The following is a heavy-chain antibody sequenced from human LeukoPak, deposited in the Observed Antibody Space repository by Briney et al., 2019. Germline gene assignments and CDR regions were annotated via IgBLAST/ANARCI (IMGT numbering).Heavy chain of an antibody. Sequence: SETLFLTCTGSGGSISSYYWSWIRQPPGKGLEWIGYIYYSGNTNYNAPLKSRVTISVDTSQNLFSAKLRSVSAADQVVFCVARGMVGARSYAFDIWVQGTMVTVRS. J-gene: IGHJ3*02. D-gene: IGHD1-26*01. V-gene: IGHV4-59*01. CDR2: IYYSGNT. CDR1: GGSISSYY. CDR3: ARGMVGARSYAFDI.